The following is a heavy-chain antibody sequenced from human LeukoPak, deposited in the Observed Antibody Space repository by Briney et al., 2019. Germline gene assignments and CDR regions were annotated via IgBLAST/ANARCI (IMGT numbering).Heavy chain of an antibody. D-gene: IGHD2-2*01. V-gene: IGHV4-59*01. CDR3: ARADCSSTSCYAWRDAFDI. CDR2: IYYSGSA. CDR1: GGSISSYY. J-gene: IGHJ3*02. Sequence: SETLSLTCTASGGSISSYYWSWIRQPPGEGLEWIGYIYYSGSANYNPSLKSRVTISVDTSKNQFSLKLSSVTAADTAVYYCARADCSSTSCYAWRDAFDIWGQGTMVTVSS.